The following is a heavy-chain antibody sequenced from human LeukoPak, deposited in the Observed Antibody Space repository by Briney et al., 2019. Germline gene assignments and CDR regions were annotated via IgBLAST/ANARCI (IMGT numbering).Heavy chain of an antibody. D-gene: IGHD6-19*01. Sequence: GGSLRLSCAASGLTVTNAWMNWVRQAPGKGLEWVSVIYSGGSTYYADSVKGRFTISRDNSKNTLYLQMNTLRAEDTAVYYCARRYSSGWWIDYWGQGTLVTVSS. CDR3: ARRYSSGWWIDY. J-gene: IGHJ4*02. CDR1: GLTVTNAW. V-gene: IGHV3-53*01. CDR2: IYSGGST.